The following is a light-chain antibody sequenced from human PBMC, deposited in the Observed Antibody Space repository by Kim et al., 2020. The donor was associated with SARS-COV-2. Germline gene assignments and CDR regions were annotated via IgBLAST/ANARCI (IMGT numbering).Light chain of an antibody. J-gene: IGKJ2*01. Sequence: DIQMTQSPSSLSASVGDRVNITCRASQTISSYLNWYQQKPGKAPKSLIYAASTLQTGVPSRFSGSGSGTDFTLTISNLQPEDFGTYYCQQSYNTPMYTFGQGPKLEIK. V-gene: IGKV1-39*01. CDR2: AAS. CDR1: QTISSY. CDR3: QQSYNTPMYT.